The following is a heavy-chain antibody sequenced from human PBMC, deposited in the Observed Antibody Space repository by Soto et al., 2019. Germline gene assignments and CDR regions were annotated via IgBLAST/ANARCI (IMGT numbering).Heavy chain of an antibody. V-gene: IGHV4-31*03. CDR2: IYYSGST. D-gene: IGHD5-18*01. J-gene: IGHJ4*02. CDR1: GGSISSGGYY. Sequence: SETLSLTCTVSGGSISSGGYYWSWIRQHPGKGVEWIGYIYYSGSTYYNPSLKSRVTISVDTSKNQFSLKLSSVTAADTAVYYCARDLIRPGYSYSDYWGQGTLVTVAS. CDR3: ARDLIRPGYSYSDY.